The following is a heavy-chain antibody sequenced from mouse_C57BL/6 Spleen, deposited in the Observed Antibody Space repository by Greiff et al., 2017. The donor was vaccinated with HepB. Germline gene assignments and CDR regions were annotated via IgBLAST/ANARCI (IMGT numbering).Heavy chain of an antibody. V-gene: IGHV5-17*01. D-gene: IGHD1-1*01. Sequence: EVMLVESGGGLVKPGGSLKLSCAASGFTFSDYGMHWVRQAPEKGLEWVAYISSGSSTIYYADTVKGRFTISRDNDKNTLFLQMTSLRSEDTAMYYCATAVIYGSSPGGYFDVWGTGTTVTVSS. CDR1: GFTFSDYG. CDR2: ISSGSSTI. CDR3: ATAVIYGSSPGGYFDV. J-gene: IGHJ1*03.